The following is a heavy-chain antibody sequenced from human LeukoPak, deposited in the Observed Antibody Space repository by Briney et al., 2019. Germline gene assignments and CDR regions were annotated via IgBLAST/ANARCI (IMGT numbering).Heavy chain of an antibody. V-gene: IGHV1-18*04. Sequence: ASVKVSCKASGHTFSSCGISWVRQAPGEGLEGMGWISVYNGNTNYAQRFQGRVTMTTDTSTNTAYMELRSLTSDDTAVYYCASGHYDSGSSYLGLDHWGQGTLVTVSS. CDR2: ISVYNGNT. CDR1: GHTFSSCG. CDR3: ASGHYDSGSSYLGLDH. D-gene: IGHD3-10*01. J-gene: IGHJ4*02.